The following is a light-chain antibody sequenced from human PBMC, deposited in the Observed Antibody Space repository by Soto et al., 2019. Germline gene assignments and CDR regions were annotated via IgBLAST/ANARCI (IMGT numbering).Light chain of an antibody. CDR3: TSYTSSNTRNYV. J-gene: IGLJ1*01. V-gene: IGLV2-14*03. Sequence: QSVLTQPASVSGSPGQSITISCTGTSSDVGGYNYVSWYQQHPGKAPKLMIYDVSNRASGVSTRFSGSRSGKMASLTISGLQAEDEADYYCTSYTSSNTRNYVFGPGTKLTVL. CDR2: DVS. CDR1: SSDVGGYNY.